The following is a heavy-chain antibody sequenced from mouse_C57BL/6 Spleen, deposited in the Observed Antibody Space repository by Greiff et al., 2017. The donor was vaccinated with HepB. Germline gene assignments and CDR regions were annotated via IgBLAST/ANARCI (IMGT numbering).Heavy chain of an antibody. CDR2: IDPSDSYT. J-gene: IGHJ2*01. CDR3: ERAEDY. Sequence: QVQLQQPGAELVMPGASVKLSCKASGYTFTSYWMHWVKQRPGQGLEWIGEIDPSDSYTNYNQKFKGKSTLTVDKSSSTAYMQLSSLTSEDSAVYYCERAEDYWGPGTTLTVSS. V-gene: IGHV1-69*01. CDR1: GYTFTSYW.